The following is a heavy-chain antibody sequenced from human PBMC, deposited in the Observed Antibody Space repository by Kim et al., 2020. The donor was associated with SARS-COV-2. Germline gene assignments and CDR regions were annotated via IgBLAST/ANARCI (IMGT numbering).Heavy chain of an antibody. D-gene: IGHD2-2*01. J-gene: IGHJ4*02. Sequence: SETLSLTCTVSGGSISSSSYYWGWIRQPPGQGLEWIGCIYSSGGTYYNPSLKSRVTISVDTSKNQFSLTLSSVTAADTAVYYCARDCCPVYPAMPQVGFDYWGQGNLVTVSS. CDR2: IYSSGGT. CDR1: GGSISSSSYY. CDR3: ARDCCPVYPAMPQVGFDY. V-gene: IGHV4-39*07.